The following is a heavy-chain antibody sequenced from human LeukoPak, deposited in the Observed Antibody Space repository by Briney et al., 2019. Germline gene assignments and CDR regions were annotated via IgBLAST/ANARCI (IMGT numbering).Heavy chain of an antibody. V-gene: IGHV1-18*01. CDR2: ISAYNGNT. J-gene: IGHJ4*02. D-gene: IGHD1-26*01. Sequence: ASVRVSCKASGYTFTSYGISWVRQAPGQGLEWMGWISAYNGNTNYAQNLQGRVTMTTHTSTSTGYMELRCLRSDDTAVYYCARDLAEGGSGLVAFDYWGQGTLVTVSS. CDR3: ARDLAEGGSGLVAFDY. CDR1: GYTFTSYG.